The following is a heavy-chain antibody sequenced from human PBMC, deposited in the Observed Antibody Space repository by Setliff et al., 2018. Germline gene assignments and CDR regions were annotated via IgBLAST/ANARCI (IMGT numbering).Heavy chain of an antibody. CDR2: MNPNSGNT. Sequence: ASVKVSCKASGYTFTSYDINWVRQATGQGLEWMGWMNPNSGNTGYAQKFQGRVTMTRNTSISTAYMELSSLRSEDTAVYYCARGGIVVVTAIPYGMDVWGQGTTVTVSS. D-gene: IGHD2-21*02. CDR3: ARGGIVVVTAIPYGMDV. CDR1: GYTFTSYD. J-gene: IGHJ6*02. V-gene: IGHV1-8*02.